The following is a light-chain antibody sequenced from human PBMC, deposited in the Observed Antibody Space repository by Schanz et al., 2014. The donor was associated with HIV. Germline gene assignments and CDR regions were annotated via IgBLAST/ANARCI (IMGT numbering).Light chain of an antibody. V-gene: IGLV1-44*01. J-gene: IGLJ2*01. Sequence: QSVLTQPPSASGTPGQRVTISCSGSRSTIERPVYWYQHLPGTAPRLLIHNDNQRPSGVPDRFSGSKSGTSASLAISGLQSEDEADYYCAAWDVNLNGPVFGGGTKLTVL. CDR1: RSTIERP. CDR2: NDN. CDR3: AAWDVNLNGPV.